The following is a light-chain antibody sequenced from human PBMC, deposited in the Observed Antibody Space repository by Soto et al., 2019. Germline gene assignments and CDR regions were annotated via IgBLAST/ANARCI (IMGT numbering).Light chain of an antibody. CDR2: GNN. V-gene: IGLV1-40*01. Sequence: QSVLTQPPSVSGAPGQRVTISCTGSSSNIGAGYDVHWYQQLPGTAPKLLIYGNNNRPSGVPDRFSGSKSGTSASLAITGLQAEDEADYYCQSYDSSLSTSVFGGATKVTVL. J-gene: IGLJ2*01. CDR1: SSNIGAGYD. CDR3: QSYDSSLSTSV.